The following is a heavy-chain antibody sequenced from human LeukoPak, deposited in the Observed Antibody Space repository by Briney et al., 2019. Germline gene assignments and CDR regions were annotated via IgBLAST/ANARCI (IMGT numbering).Heavy chain of an antibody. CDR2: ISSSSSTI. Sequence: GGSLRLSCAASGFTFSSYSMNWVRQAPGKELEWVSYISSSSSTIYYADSVKGRFTISRDNAKNSLYLQMNSLRAEDTAVYYCARADYYDSSGPEASWGQGTLVTVSS. CDR1: GFTFSSYS. J-gene: IGHJ5*02. CDR3: ARADYYDSSGPEAS. D-gene: IGHD3-22*01. V-gene: IGHV3-48*01.